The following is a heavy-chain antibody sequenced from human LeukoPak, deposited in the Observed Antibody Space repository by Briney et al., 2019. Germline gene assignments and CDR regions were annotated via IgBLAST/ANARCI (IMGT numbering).Heavy chain of an antibody. CDR2: ISYDGRHK. CDR3: AKVMWEADTSAWYQEFDI. CDR1: GFTFSSYG. Sequence: QPGGSLRLSCAASGFTFSSYGIHWVRQAPGKGLEWVAIISYDGRHKYYADSVKGRFTISRDNSKNTLFLQMNSLRVEDTAVYYCAKVMWEADTSAWYQEFDIWGQGTMVTVSS. D-gene: IGHD6-19*01. V-gene: IGHV3-30*18. J-gene: IGHJ3*02.